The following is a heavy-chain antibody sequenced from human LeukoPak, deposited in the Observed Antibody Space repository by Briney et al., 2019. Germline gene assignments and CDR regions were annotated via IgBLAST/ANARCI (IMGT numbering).Heavy chain of an antibody. D-gene: IGHD6-19*01. CDR2: IYYTGDT. CDR3: ARLVAIAVPGSNWFDP. J-gene: IGHJ5*02. Sequence: PSETLSLTCTVSGGSISSSSSYYWGWVRQSPGKGQEWIATIYYTGDTYYNPSLRSRVTISVDTSKNQFSLKLRSVTAADTAVYYCARLVAIAVPGSNWFDPWGQGTLVTVSS. V-gene: IGHV4-39*01. CDR1: GGSISSSSSYY.